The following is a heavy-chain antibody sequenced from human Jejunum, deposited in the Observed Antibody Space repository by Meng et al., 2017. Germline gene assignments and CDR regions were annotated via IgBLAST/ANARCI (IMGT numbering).Heavy chain of an antibody. CDR2: ITGSSGST. CDR1: GFTFGSDA. V-gene: IGHV3-23*01. D-gene: IGHD6-25*01. Sequence: GEPLKISCAASGFTFGSDAMSWVRQAPGKGLEWVAVITGSSGSTYYADSVKGRFTISRDNSKNTVYLQMNSLRAEDTALYYCAKLVRLWGQGTLVTVSS. CDR3: AKLVRL. J-gene: IGHJ4*02.